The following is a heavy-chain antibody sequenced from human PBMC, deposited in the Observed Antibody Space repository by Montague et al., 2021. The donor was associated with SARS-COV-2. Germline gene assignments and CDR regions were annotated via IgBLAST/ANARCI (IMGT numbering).Heavy chain of an antibody. CDR3: ARAGRVRFLEYGMDV. V-gene: IGHV4-59*01. D-gene: IGHD3-3*01. CDR1: GXSISSYY. J-gene: IGHJ6*02. CDR2: IYYSGST. Sequence: SETLSLTCTVSGXSISSYYWSWIRQPPGTGLEWIGYIYYSGSTNSNPSLKSRVTISVATSKKQFSLKLSAVTAADTAAYYCARAGRVRFLEYGMDVWGQGTTVTVSS.